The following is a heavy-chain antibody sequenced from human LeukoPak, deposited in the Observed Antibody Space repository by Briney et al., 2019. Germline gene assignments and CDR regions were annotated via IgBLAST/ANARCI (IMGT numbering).Heavy chain of an antibody. J-gene: IGHJ4*02. CDR1: GGTFSSYA. Sequence: ASVKVSCKASGGTFSSYAISWVRQAPGQGLEWMGGIIPIFGTANYAQKFQGRVTTTADESTSTAYMELSSLRSEDTAVYYCARDRTAYDYIWGSYRHFDYWGQGTLVTVSS. V-gene: IGHV1-69*13. CDR3: ARDRTAYDYIWGSYRHFDY. CDR2: IIPIFGTA. D-gene: IGHD3-16*02.